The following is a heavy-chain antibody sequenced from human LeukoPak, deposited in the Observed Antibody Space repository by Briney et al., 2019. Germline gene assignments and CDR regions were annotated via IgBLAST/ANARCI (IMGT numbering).Heavy chain of an antibody. Sequence: SETLSLTCAVYGGSFSGYYWSWIRQPPGKGLEWTGEINHSGSTNYNPSLKSRVTISVDTSKNQFSLKLSSVTAADTAVYYCAGNPQDGLNFDYWGQGTLVTVSS. CDR3: AGNPQDGLNFDY. V-gene: IGHV4-34*01. D-gene: IGHD1-14*01. CDR2: INHSGST. CDR1: GGSFSGYY. J-gene: IGHJ4*02.